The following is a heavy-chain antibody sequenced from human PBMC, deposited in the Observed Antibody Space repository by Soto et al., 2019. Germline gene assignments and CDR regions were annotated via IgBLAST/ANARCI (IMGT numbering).Heavy chain of an antibody. CDR3: AKARGECPST. D-gene: IGHD3-10*01. CDR1: GFTFSSYW. V-gene: IGHV3-74*01. J-gene: IGHJ5*02. CDR2: INSDGSST. Sequence: VQLVESGGALVQPGGSLRLSCAASGFTFSSYWMHWVRQAPGKGLVWVSRINSDGSSTTYADSVKGRFTISRANAKNTLDRQMNSLRAEDTAVYYCAKARGECPSTWSQGTLVTVSS.